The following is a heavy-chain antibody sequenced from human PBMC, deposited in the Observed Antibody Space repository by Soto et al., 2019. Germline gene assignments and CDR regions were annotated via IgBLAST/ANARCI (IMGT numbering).Heavy chain of an antibody. J-gene: IGHJ6*02. Sequence: SLTCTVSGGSISSSSYYWGWIRQPPGKGLEWIGSIYYSGSTYYNPSLKSRVTISVDTSKNQFSLKLSSVTAADTAVYYCASYTDYYGSGSRNYYYNGMDVWGQGTTVTVSS. CDR1: GGSISSSSYY. D-gene: IGHD3-10*01. CDR3: ASYTDYYGSGSRNYYYNGMDV. CDR2: IYYSGST. V-gene: IGHV4-39*01.